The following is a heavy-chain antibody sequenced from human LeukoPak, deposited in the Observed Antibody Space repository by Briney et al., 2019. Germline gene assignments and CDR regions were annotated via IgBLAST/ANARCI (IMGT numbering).Heavy chain of an antibody. CDR3: ARQPSGYSSGWYDY. CDR2: ISSSSSTI. Sequence: GGSLRLSCAASGFTFSSYSMNWVRQAPGKGLEWVSYISSSSSTIYYADSVKGRFTISRDNAKNSLYLQMNSLRDEDTAVYYCARQPSGYSSGWYDYWGQGTLVTVSS. D-gene: IGHD6-19*01. V-gene: IGHV3-48*02. CDR1: GFTFSSYS. J-gene: IGHJ4*02.